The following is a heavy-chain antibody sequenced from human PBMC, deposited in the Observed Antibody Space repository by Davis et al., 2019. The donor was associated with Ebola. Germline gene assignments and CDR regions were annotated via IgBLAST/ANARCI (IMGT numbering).Heavy chain of an antibody. D-gene: IGHD6-13*01. V-gene: IGHV3-21*01. J-gene: IGHJ6*02. CDR2: ISSSSSYI. CDR1: GFTFSSYS. CDR3: ARDRGIAQAAPVQYYYYGMDV. Sequence: GESLKISCAASGFTFSSYSMNWVRQAPGKGLEGVSSISSSSSYIYYADSVKGRFTISRDNAKNSLYLQMNSLRAEDTAVYYCARDRGIAQAAPVQYYYYGMDVWGQGTTVTVSS.